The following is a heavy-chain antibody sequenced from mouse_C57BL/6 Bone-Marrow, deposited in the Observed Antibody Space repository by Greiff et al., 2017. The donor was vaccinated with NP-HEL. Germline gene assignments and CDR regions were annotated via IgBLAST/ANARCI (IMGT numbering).Heavy chain of an antibody. CDR1: GFSLTSYG. CDR3: DKCTITTVGATDFDY. CDR2: IWCGGGT. J-gene: IGHJ2*01. Sequence: VMLVESGPGLVAPSQSLSISCTVSGFSLTSYGVDWVRQPPGKGLEWLGVIWCGGGTNYTSAPMSRLSISTDNSKGQNCLKMNRLQTDDTAMYYCDKCTITTVGATDFDYWGQGTTLTVSS. D-gene: IGHD1-1*01. V-gene: IGHV2-9*01.